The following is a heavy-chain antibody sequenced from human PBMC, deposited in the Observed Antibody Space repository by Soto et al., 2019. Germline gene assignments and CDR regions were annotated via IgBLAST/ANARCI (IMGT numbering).Heavy chain of an antibody. Sequence: QVRLQQWGTGLLKSSETLSLTCAVYGGSFSGYYWSWLRQPPGKGLEWIGEINHSGSPNYNPSLKSRVTISVDTCKNQFSLKMTSVTAADTAVYYCATANWSHHYFDPWGQGTLVTVSS. CDR3: ATANWSHHYFDP. D-gene: IGHD1-1*01. J-gene: IGHJ5*02. CDR1: GGSFSGYY. CDR2: INHSGSP. V-gene: IGHV4-34*01.